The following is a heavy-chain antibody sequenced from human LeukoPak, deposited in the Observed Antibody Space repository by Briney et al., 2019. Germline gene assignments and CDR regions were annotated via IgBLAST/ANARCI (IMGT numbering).Heavy chain of an antibody. J-gene: IGHJ3*02. CDR2: IYKSGST. CDR1: GGSISSSDYY. CDR3: ARNQAVAANRGAFDI. D-gene: IGHD6-19*01. V-gene: IGHV4-39*07. Sequence: PSETLSLTCTVSGGSISSSDYYWGWIRQPPGKGLEWIGSIYKSGSTHYNPSLKSRVTMSVDTSKNQFSLKLDSVTEIDTAMYYCARNQAVAANRGAFDIWGQGTMVTVSS.